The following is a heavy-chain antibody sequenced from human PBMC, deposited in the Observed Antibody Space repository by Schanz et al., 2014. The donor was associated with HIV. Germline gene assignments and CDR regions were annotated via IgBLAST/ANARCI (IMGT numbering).Heavy chain of an antibody. J-gene: IGHJ6*02. Sequence: EVHLVESGGGLVQPGGSLRLSCAASGFTFSDHFMGWVRQAPGKGLEWVARSRVKSDSYATEYAASVTGRFTISRDDSKNSVYLQMNSLNIEDTAVYYCRGYRFYYGVDFWGQGTTVTVS. D-gene: IGHD5-18*01. CDR3: RGYRFYYGVDF. V-gene: IGHV3-72*01. CDR1: GFTFSDHF. CDR2: SRVKSDSYAT.